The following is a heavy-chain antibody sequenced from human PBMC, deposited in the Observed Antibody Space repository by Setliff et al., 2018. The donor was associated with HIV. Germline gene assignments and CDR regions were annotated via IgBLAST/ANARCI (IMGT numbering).Heavy chain of an antibody. D-gene: IGHD6-13*01. V-gene: IGHV3-30*01. Sequence: GGSLRLSCAASGFIFSSYAMHWVRQAPGKGLEWVAVMSYDGNNKYYADSVKGRFTISRDNSKNTLFLQMNSLRSEDTAVYYCARDSSRSSPDYYYYGMDVWGQGTTVTVPS. CDR1: GFIFSSYA. CDR2: MSYDGNNK. J-gene: IGHJ6*02. CDR3: ARDSSRSSPDYYYYGMDV.